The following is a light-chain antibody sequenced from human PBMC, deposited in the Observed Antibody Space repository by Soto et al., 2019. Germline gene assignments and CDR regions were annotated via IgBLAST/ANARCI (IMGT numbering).Light chain of an antibody. Sequence: QSVLTQPASVSGSPGQSITISCTGTTSDVGGYNYVSWYQQHPGKAPKLMIYEVNNRPSGVSHRFSGSKSGNTASLTISGLQAEDEADYYCNSYTSSTTSVFGGGTKVTVL. V-gene: IGLV2-14*01. CDR2: EVN. CDR1: TSDVGGYNY. CDR3: NSYTSSTTSV. J-gene: IGLJ2*01.